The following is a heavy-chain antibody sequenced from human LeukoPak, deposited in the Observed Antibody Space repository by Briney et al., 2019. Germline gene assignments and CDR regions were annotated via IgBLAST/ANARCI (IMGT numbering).Heavy chain of an antibody. V-gene: IGHV3-48*04. J-gene: IGHJ4*02. D-gene: IGHD3-22*01. Sequence: GGSLRLSCAASGFTFSSYWVSWVRQAPGKGLEWVSYISSSSSTIYYADSVKGRFTISRDNAKNSLYLQMNSLRAEDTAVYYCAREAVVHHYYDSSGYLNWGQGTLVTVSS. CDR3: AREAVVHHYYDSSGYLN. CDR2: ISSSSSTI. CDR1: GFTFSSYW.